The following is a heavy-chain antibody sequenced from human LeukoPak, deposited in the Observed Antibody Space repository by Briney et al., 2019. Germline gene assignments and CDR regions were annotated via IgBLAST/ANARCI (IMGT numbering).Heavy chain of an antibody. D-gene: IGHD1-1*01. CDR3: AIVQLERQEDLPFDP. J-gene: IGHJ5*02. CDR1: GDSISTSGDY. V-gene: IGHV4-39*07. CDR2: IYYSGST. Sequence: SETLSLTCTVSGDSISTSGDYWGWIRQPPGKGLEWIGNIYYSGSTYYSPSLKSRVTISVDTSKNQFSLKLSSVTAADTAVYYCAIVQLERQEDLPFDPWGQGTLVTVSS.